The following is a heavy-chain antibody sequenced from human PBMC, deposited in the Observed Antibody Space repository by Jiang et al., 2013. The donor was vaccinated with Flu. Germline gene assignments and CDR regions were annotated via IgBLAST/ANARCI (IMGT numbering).Heavy chain of an antibody. CDR3: ARDAVRDYYDSSALPLGY. V-gene: IGHV1-18*01. CDR1: GYTFTSYG. CDR2: ISAYNGNT. Sequence: GAEVKKPGASVKVSCKASGYTFTSYGISWVRQAPGQGLEWMGWISAYNGNTNYAQKLQGRVTMTTDTSTSTAYMELRSLRSDDTAVYYCARDAVRDYYDSSALPLGYWGQGTLVTVSS. D-gene: IGHD3-22*01. J-gene: IGHJ4*02.